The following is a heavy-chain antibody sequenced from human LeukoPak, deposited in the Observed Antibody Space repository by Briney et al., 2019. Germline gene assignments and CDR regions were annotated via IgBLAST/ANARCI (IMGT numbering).Heavy chain of an antibody. Sequence: GGSLRLSCAASGFTFSNYGMSWVRQAPGKGLGWVSAISGSGGSTYYADSVKGRFTTSRDNSKNTLYLQMNSLRAEDTAVYYCARDDSGSYYDGDGYWGQGTLVTVSS. CDR3: ARDDSGSYYDGDGY. CDR1: GFTFSNYG. CDR2: ISGSGGST. J-gene: IGHJ4*02. V-gene: IGHV3-23*01. D-gene: IGHD1-26*01.